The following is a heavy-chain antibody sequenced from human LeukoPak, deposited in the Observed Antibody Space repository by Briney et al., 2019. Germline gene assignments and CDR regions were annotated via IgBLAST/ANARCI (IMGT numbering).Heavy chain of an antibody. V-gene: IGHV3-15*01. CDR3: TTRSKRVVVAAVY. J-gene: IGHJ4*02. D-gene: IGHD2-15*01. CDR2: IKSKTDGGTT. CDR1: GFTFSNAR. Sequence: GGSLRLSCAASGFTFSNARMSWVRQAPGKGLEWVGRIKSKTDGGTTDYAAPVKGRFTISRDDSKNTLYLQMNSLKTEDTAVYYCTTRSKRVVVAAVYWGQGTLVTVSS.